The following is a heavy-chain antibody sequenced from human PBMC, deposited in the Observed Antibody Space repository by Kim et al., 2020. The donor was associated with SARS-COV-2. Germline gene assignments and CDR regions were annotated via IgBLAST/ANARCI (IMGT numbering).Heavy chain of an antibody. CDR1: GFTFSSYG. Sequence: GGSLRLSCAASGFTFSSYGMHLVRQAPGKGLEWVAVISYDGSNKYYADSVKGRFTISRDNSKNTLYLQMNSLRAEDTAVYYCAKPTYDSSGYHYWGQGTLVTVSS. J-gene: IGHJ4*02. CDR2: ISYDGSNK. CDR3: AKPTYDSSGYHY. V-gene: IGHV3-30*18. D-gene: IGHD3-22*01.